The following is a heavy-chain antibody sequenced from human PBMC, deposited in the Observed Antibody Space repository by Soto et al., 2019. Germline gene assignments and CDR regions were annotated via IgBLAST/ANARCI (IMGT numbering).Heavy chain of an antibody. D-gene: IGHD6-13*01. CDR2: ISGSGDRT. V-gene: IGHV3-23*01. CDR3: LTGSSWYYFDS. CDR1: GFTFSSYA. J-gene: IGHJ4*02. Sequence: PGGSLRLSCAASGFTFSSYAMSWVRQAPGKGLEWVSDISGSGDRTYYADSVKGRFTISRDNSKNTLYLQMNSLRAEDTAVYYCLTGSSWYYFDSWGQGTLVTVS.